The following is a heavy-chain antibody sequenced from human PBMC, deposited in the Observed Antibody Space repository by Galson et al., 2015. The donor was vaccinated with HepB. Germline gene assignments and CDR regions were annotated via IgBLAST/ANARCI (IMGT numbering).Heavy chain of an antibody. CDR1: GFTFSNSW. D-gene: IGHD5-18*01. CDR2: INGDGSST. CDR3: ARAIGYSYGYAY. J-gene: IGHJ4*02. V-gene: IGHV3-74*01. Sequence: SLRLSCEASGFTFSNSWMHWVRQAPGKGLVWVSRINGDGSSTEYVASVKGRFTISRDNAKNTLYLQMNSLRAEDTAVYYCARAIGYSYGYAYWGQGTLVTVSS.